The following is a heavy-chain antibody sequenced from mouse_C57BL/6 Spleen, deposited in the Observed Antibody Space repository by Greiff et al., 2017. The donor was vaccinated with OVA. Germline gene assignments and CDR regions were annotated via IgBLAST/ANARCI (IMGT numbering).Heavy chain of an antibody. CDR1: GFNIKDDY. V-gene: IGHV14-4*01. CDR2: IDPENGDT. D-gene: IGHD1-1*01. Sequence: VQLQQSGAELVRPGASVKLSCTASGFNIKDDYMHWVKQRPEQGLEWIGWIDPENGDTEYASKFQGKATITADTSSNTAYLQLSSLTSEDTAVYYCTTSHYYGSSSAWFAYWGQGTLVTVSA. J-gene: IGHJ3*01. CDR3: TTSHYYGSSSAWFAY.